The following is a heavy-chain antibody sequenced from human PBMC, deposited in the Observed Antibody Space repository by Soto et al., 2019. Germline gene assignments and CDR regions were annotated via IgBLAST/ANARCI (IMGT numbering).Heavy chain of an antibody. J-gene: IGHJ5*02. Sequence: PGGSLRLSCAASGFTFSSHAMSWVRHAPGKGLEWVSASSGSCGSTYYADSVKGRVTISRDNSKNTLYLQVDSLRAVYLAVYYCAKSLWVADRTVDPWGQGTLVTVSS. CDR2: SSGSCGST. D-gene: IGHD2-15*01. CDR3: AKSLWVADRTVDP. V-gene: IGHV3-23*01. CDR1: GFTFSSHA.